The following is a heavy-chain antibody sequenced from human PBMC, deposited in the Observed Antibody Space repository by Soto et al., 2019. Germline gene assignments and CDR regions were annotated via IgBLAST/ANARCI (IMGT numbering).Heavy chain of an antibody. CDR3: ARECSSTSCYDYYYYGMDV. J-gene: IGHJ6*02. Sequence: ASVKVSCKASGYTFTSYGISWVRQAPGQGLEWMGWISAYNGNTNYAQKLQGRVTMTTDTSTSTAYMELRGLRSDDTAVYYCARECSSTSCYDYYYYGMDVWGQGTTVTVSS. CDR1: GYTFTSYG. D-gene: IGHD2-2*01. CDR2: ISAYNGNT. V-gene: IGHV1-18*01.